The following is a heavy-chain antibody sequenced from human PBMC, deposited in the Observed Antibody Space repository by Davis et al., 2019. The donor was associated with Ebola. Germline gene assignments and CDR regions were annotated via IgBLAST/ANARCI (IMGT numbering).Heavy chain of an antibody. V-gene: IGHV4-34*01. J-gene: IGHJ6*02. CDR2: INYSGST. CDR3: ARGGVFGGYGMDV. D-gene: IGHD3-10*01. Sequence: MPSETLSLTCAVYGGSFSGYYWTWIRQPPGKGLEWIGEINYSGSTNYNPSLKGRVTISVDTSKNQFSLKLSSVTAADTAVYYCARGGVFGGYGMDVWGQGTTVTVSS. CDR1: GGSFSGYY.